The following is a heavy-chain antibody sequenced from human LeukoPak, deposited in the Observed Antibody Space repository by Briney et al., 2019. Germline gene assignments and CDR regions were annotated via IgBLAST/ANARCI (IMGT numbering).Heavy chain of an antibody. CDR1: GYSISSGYY. V-gene: IGHV4-38-2*01. D-gene: IGHD2-2*01. J-gene: IGHJ5*02. CDR2: IYHSRST. CDR3: ARQSTRYCSSTSCHDLNWFDP. Sequence: SETLSLTCAVSGYSISSGYYRGWLRQPPGKGLEWVGSIYHSRSTYYNPSLKSRVTISVDTSKNQFSLKLSSVTAADTAVYYCARQSTRYCSSTSCHDLNWFDPWGQGTLVTVSS.